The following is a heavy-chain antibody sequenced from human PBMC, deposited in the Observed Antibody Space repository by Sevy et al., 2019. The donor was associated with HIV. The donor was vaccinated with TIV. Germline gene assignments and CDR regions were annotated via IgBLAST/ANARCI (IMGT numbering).Heavy chain of an antibody. D-gene: IGHD6-13*01. CDR3: TTVEDVYSSSWHPHYSYGMDV. V-gene: IGHV3-15*07. CDR1: GFTFSNTW. Sequence: GGSLRLSCAASGFTFSNTWMNWVRQAPGKGLEWVGRIKSKTDDGTTDYAAPVKGRFTISGDVSKNTLYLQMNSLKTEYTAVYYCTTVEDVYSSSWHPHYSYGMDVWGQGTTVTVSS. J-gene: IGHJ6*02. CDR2: IKSKTDDGTT.